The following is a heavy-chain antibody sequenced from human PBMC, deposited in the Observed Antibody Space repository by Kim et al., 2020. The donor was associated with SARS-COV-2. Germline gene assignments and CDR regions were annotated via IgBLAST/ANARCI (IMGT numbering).Heavy chain of an antibody. CDR1: GGTFSSYA. CDR2: IIPILGIA. CDR3: AILPGYCSSTSCYYAFDI. Sequence: SVKVSCKASGGTFSSYAISWVRQAPGQGLEWMGRIIPILGIANYAQKFQGRVTITADKSTSTAYMELSSLRSEDTAVYYCAILPGYCSSTSCYYAFDIWGQGTMVTVSS. V-gene: IGHV1-69*10. J-gene: IGHJ3*02. D-gene: IGHD2-2*01.